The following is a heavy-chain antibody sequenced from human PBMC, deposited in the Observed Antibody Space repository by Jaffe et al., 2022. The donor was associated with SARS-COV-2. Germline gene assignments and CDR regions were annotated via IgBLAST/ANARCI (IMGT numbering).Heavy chain of an antibody. J-gene: IGHJ6*03. CDR3: ARDGWFGEALGYYYYYMDV. V-gene: IGHV3-7*01. CDR2: IKQDGSEK. CDR1: GFTFSSYW. Sequence: EVQLVESGGGLVQPGGSLRLSCAASGFTFSSYWMSWVRQAPGKGLEWVANIKQDGSEKYYVDSVKGRFTISRDNAKNSLYLQMNSLRAEDTAVYYCARDGWFGEALGYYYYYMDVWGKGTTVTVSS. D-gene: IGHD3-10*01.